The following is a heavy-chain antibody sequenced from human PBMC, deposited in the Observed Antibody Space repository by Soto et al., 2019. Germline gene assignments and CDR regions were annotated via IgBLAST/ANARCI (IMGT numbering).Heavy chain of an antibody. CDR3: AKMVGVSVAAAGFDL. CDR1: GFIFSSYG. Sequence: QVQLVESGGGVVQPGRSLRLSCVASGFIFSSYGMHWVRQAPGKGLAWVAVVWFDGSNEFYADSVKGRFTIPRDNSKKTLFIKMNSLRAEDTAVYDCAKMVGVSVAAAGFDLWGQGTLVTVSS. CDR2: VWFDGSNE. D-gene: IGHD6-13*01. J-gene: IGHJ4*02. V-gene: IGHV3-33*06.